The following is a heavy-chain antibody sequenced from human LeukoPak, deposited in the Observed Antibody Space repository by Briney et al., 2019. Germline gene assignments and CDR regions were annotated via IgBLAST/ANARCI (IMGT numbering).Heavy chain of an antibody. CDR1: DDSFSSHY. Sequence: SETLSLTCAVSDDSFSSHYWTWIRQPPGKGLEWIGYISYIGTTNYNPSLRSRVTISIGTSKNQFSLKLSSVTAADTAVYYCARDLVTVTKGFDIWGQGTMVSVSS. D-gene: IGHD4-17*01. CDR3: ARDLVTVTKGFDI. CDR2: ISYIGTT. J-gene: IGHJ3*02. V-gene: IGHV4-59*11.